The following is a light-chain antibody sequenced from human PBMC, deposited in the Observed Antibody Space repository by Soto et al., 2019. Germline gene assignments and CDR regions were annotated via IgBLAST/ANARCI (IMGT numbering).Light chain of an antibody. Sequence: EIVLTQSPGTLSLSPGEGATLSCRASQSVRSSYLAWYQQKPGQAPRLLIYGASSRATGIPDRFSGSGSGTDFTLTISRLEPEDFAVYYCQQYGGSTGTFGQGTTLEI. V-gene: IGKV3-20*01. CDR1: QSVRSSY. J-gene: IGKJ2*01. CDR2: GAS. CDR3: QQYGGSTGT.